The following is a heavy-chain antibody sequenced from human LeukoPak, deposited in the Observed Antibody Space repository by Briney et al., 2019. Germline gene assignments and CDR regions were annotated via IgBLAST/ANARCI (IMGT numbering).Heavy chain of an antibody. CDR1: GYSFTNYW. V-gene: IGHV5-10-1*01. CDR2: IDPSDSYI. CDR3: ARGEGGDWDDAFDI. D-gene: IGHD2-21*02. J-gene: IGHJ3*02. Sequence: GESLRISCKVSGYSFTNYWINWVRQMPGKGLEWMGRIDPSDSYINYSPSFEGHVTISADKSIITSYLQWSGLKASDTAMYYCARGEGGDWDDAFDIWGQGTLVTVSS.